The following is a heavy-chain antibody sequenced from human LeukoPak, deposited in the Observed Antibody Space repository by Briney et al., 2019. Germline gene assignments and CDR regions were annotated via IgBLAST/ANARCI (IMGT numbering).Heavy chain of an antibody. V-gene: IGHV1-3*01. D-gene: IGHD3-10*01. CDR2: INAGNGNT. CDR3: ARSPGRSAWLGGSDY. J-gene: IGHJ4*02. CDR1: GYTFTSYA. Sequence: ASVKVSCKGSGYTFTSYAMHWVRQAPGQRLEWMGWINAGNGNTKYSQKFQGRVTITRDTSASTAYMELSSLRSEDTAVYYCARSPGRSAWLGGSDYWGQGTLVTVSS.